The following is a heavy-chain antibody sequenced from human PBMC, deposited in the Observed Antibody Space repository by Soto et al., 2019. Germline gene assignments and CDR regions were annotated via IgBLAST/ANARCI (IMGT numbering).Heavy chain of an antibody. Sequence: QVQLQESGPGLVKPSEALSLTCTVSGGSITSYYWTWIRQPPGKGLEWIGYISYSGSTKYNPSLTCRVTILVDTSQNRFSLRLTSVTAADTAVYYCARGAPAGIAGWLDPWGQGTLVTVSS. V-gene: IGHV4-59*01. CDR1: GGSITSYY. D-gene: IGHD6-13*01. J-gene: IGHJ5*02. CDR3: ARGAPAGIAGWLDP. CDR2: ISYSGST.